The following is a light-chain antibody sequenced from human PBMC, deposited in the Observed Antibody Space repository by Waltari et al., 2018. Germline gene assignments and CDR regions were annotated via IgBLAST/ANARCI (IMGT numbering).Light chain of an antibody. J-gene: IGKJ1*01. CDR3: QQYHDYPWT. CDR2: YAS. Sequence: DIQMTQSPSTLSASVGDTVTLTCRASQNIKNWLAWYQQEPGKAPKLLIYYASTLESGVASRFSGGRSGTEFTLTISSLQPDDFSTYYCQQYHDYPWTFGQGTKVEIK. CDR1: QNIKNW. V-gene: IGKV1-5*03.